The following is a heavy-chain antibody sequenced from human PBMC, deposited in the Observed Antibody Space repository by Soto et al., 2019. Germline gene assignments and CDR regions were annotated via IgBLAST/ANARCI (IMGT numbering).Heavy chain of an antibody. CDR1: AFSLSTNGVG. CDR3: VHTVLVHPITGGHYFDC. J-gene: IGHJ4*02. CDR2: IYWNEDK. Sequence: SGPTLVNPTQTLTLTCTFSAFSLSTNGVGVGWIRQPPGKPLEWLAVIYWNEDKRYSRSLKSRLSITKDTSKNQVVLTMTTMDPVDTAPYHCVHTVLVHPITGGHYFDCWDAGIMVTV. V-gene: IGHV2-5*01. D-gene: IGHD2-8*02.